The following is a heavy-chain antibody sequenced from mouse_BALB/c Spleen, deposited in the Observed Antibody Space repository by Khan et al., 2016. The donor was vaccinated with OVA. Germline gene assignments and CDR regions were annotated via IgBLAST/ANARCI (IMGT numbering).Heavy chain of an antibody. D-gene: IGHD2-10*02. J-gene: IGHJ4*01. CDR2: INPGSGGT. CDR1: GYAFTNYL. V-gene: IGHV1-54*01. CDR3: AREYGNWGDY. Sequence: QVQLKQSGAELVRPGTSVKVSCKASGYAFTNYLIEWVKQRPGQGLEWIGVINPGSGGTNYNEKFKGKATLTADKSSSTAYMQLSSLTSDDSVVYFCAREYGNWGDYWGQGTSVTVSS.